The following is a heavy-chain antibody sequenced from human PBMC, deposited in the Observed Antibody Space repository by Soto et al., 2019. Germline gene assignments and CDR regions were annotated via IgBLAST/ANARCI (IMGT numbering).Heavy chain of an antibody. CDR3: TSLSVEMATPDSVSFDY. CDR1: GFTFSGSA. CDR2: IRSKANSYAT. D-gene: IGHD5-12*01. Sequence: EVQLVESGGGLVQPGGSLKLSCAASGFTFSGSAMHWVRQASGKGLEWVGRIRSKANSYATAYAASVKGRFTISRDDSXNXXYLQMNSLKTEDTAVYYCTSLSVEMATPDSVSFDYWGPGTLVTVSS. J-gene: IGHJ4*02. V-gene: IGHV3-73*01.